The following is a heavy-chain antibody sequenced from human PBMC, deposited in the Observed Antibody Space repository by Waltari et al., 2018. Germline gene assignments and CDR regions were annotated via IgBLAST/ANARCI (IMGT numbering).Heavy chain of an antibody. D-gene: IGHD3-16*02. Sequence: QVQLQESGPGLVKPSQTLSLTCTVSGGSISSGSYYWSWIRQPAGKGLEWIGRIYTSGSTNYNPSLKSRVTISVDTSKNQFSLKLSSVTAADTAVYYCARGRLGELSLYYFDYWGQGTLVTVSS. V-gene: IGHV4-61*02. CDR3: ARGRLGELSLYYFDY. J-gene: IGHJ4*02. CDR2: IYTSGST. CDR1: GGSISSGSYY.